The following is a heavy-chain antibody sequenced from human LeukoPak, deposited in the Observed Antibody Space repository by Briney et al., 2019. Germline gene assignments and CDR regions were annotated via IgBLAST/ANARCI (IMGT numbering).Heavy chain of an antibody. Sequence: PSETPSLTCTVSGGSISSYYWSWIRQPAGKGLEWIGRIYTSGSTNYNPSLKSRVTMSVDTSKNQFSLKLSSVTAADTAVYYCARDYYDSSGYLSYDAFDIWGQGTMVTVSS. CDR1: GGSISSYY. J-gene: IGHJ3*02. D-gene: IGHD3-22*01. V-gene: IGHV4-4*07. CDR3: ARDYYDSSGYLSYDAFDI. CDR2: IYTSGST.